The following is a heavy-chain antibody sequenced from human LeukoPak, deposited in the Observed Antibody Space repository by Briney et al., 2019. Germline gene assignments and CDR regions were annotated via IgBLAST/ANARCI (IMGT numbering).Heavy chain of an antibody. CDR3: ARGFYEGAFDI. J-gene: IGHJ3*02. Sequence: SQTLSLTCTVSGGSIGSGDYYWNWIRQTPGKGLEWIGYIYTDGSTNYSPSLKSRVIISIDTSKNQFSLKLSSVTAADTAVYYCARGFYEGAFDIWGQGTMVTVSS. CDR2: IYTDGST. CDR1: GGSIGSGDYY. V-gene: IGHV4-30-4*01. D-gene: IGHD5/OR15-5a*01.